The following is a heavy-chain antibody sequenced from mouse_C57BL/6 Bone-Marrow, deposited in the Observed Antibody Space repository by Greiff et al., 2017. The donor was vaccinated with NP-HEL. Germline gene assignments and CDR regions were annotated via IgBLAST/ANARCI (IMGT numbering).Heavy chain of an antibody. Sequence: EVKLVESGGGLVKPGGSLKLSCAASGFTFSDYGMHWVRQAPEKGLEWVAYISSGSSTIYYADTVKGRFTISRDNAKNTLFLQMTSLRSEDTAMYYCARANHYGSSYVYAMDYWGQGTSVTVSS. CDR1: GFTFSDYG. CDR3: ARANHYGSSYVYAMDY. J-gene: IGHJ4*01. V-gene: IGHV5-17*01. D-gene: IGHD1-1*01. CDR2: ISSGSSTI.